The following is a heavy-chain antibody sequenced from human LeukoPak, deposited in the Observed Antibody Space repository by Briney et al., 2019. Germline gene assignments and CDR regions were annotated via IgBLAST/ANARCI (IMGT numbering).Heavy chain of an antibody. Sequence: GGSLRLSCAASGFTVSSNYMSWVRQAPGKWLEWVSVIYSGGSTYYADSVKGRFTISRDNSKNTLYLQMNSLRAEDTAVYYCARDLLTVTTEGYYYYYMDVWGKGTTVTVSS. CDR3: ARDLLTVTTEGYYYYYMDV. CDR2: IYSGGST. CDR1: GFTVSSNY. V-gene: IGHV3-66*02. J-gene: IGHJ6*03. D-gene: IGHD4-11*01.